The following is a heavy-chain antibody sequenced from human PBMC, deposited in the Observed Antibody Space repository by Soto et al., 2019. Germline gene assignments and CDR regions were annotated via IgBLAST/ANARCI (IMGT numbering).Heavy chain of an antibody. V-gene: IGHV3-53*01. Sequence: EVQLVESGGGLIQPGGSLRLSCVASGLTVSHNYMAWVRQAPEMGLEWVSILYTEGTTSYADSVKGRFTISRDSSKNTLFLQMDSLRAEDTAVYYCVRPRPSGENYGMDVWGQGTTVTVSS. CDR2: LYTEGTT. D-gene: IGHD3-16*01. CDR3: VRPRPSGENYGMDV. CDR1: GLTVSHNY. J-gene: IGHJ6*02.